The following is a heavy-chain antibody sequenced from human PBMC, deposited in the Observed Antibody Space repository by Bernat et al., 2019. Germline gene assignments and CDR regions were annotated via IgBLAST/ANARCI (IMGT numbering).Heavy chain of an antibody. D-gene: IGHD6-19*01. CDR3: ARDRIVAVAGTRVSYYYGMDV. CDR2: IYYSGST. V-gene: IGHV4-59*01. CDR1: GGSISSYY. J-gene: IGHJ6*02. Sequence: QVQLQESGPGLVKPSETLSLTCTVSGGSISSYYWSWIRQPPGKGLEWIGYIYYSGSTNYNPSLKSRVTISVDTSKNQFSLKLSSVTAADTAVYYCARDRIVAVAGTRVSYYYGMDVWGQGTTVTVSS.